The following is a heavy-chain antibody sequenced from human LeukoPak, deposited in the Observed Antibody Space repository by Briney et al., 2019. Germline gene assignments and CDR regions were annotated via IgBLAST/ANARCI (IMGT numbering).Heavy chain of an antibody. V-gene: IGHV3-33*01. CDR2: IWYDGSNK. CDR1: GFTFSSYG. CDR3: ARDVYYYDSSGYYMGSFDY. D-gene: IGHD3-22*01. Sequence: GRSLRLSCAASGFTFSSYGMHWVRQAPGKGLEWVAVIWYDGSNKYYADSVKGRFTISRDNSKNTLYLQMNSLRAEDTAVYYCARDVYYYDSSGYYMGSFDYWGQGTLVTVSS. J-gene: IGHJ4*02.